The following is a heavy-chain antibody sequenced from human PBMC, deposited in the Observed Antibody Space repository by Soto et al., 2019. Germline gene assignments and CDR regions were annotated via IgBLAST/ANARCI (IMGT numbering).Heavy chain of an antibody. CDR2: IKQDGSEK. CDR3: AKDMRGNQEQGTYDY. CDR1: GFTFSSYW. J-gene: IGHJ4*02. V-gene: IGHV3-7*03. D-gene: IGHD3-10*01. Sequence: GGSLRLSCAASGFTFSSYWMSWVRQAPGKGLEWVANIKQDGSEKYYVDSVKGRFTISRDNAKNSLYLQMNSLRAEDTAVYYCAKDMRGNQEQGTYDYWGQGTLVTVSS.